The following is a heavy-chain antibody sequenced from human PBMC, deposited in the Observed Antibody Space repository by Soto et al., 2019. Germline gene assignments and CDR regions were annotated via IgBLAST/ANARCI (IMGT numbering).Heavy chain of an antibody. Sequence: QVQLVESGGGVVQPGTSLRLSCAASGLNFRGYGFHWVRQAPGKGLDWVAVIWDDGSKKFYADSVKGRFTFSRDDSRNTSFLQINGLRDEDTALDYCVTEGVNTGARSLGYFNYWGQGTLVTVSS. D-gene: IGHD5-12*01. CDR3: VTEGVNTGARSLGYFNY. V-gene: IGHV3-33*01. CDR1: GLNFRGYG. CDR2: IWDDGSKK. J-gene: IGHJ4*02.